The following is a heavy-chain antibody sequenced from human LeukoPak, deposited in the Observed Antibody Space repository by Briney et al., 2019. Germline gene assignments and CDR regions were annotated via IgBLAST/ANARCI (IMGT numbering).Heavy chain of an antibody. J-gene: IGHJ4*02. CDR1: GFTFSDYY. CDR2: ISSSGNTT. CDR3: ARDEGSSWYFDY. V-gene: IGHV3-11*04. Sequence: GGSLRLSCAASGFTFSDYYMSWIRQAPGKGLEWVSYISSSGNTTYHADSVKGRFTISRDNAKNSLYLQMSSLRAEDTAVYYCARDEGSSWYFDYWGQGTLVTVSS. D-gene: IGHD6-13*01.